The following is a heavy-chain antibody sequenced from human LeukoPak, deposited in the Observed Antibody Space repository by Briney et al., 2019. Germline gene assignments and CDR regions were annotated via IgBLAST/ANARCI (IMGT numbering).Heavy chain of an antibody. CDR1: GFTFSSYA. J-gene: IGHJ4*02. V-gene: IGHV3-23*01. CDR3: ARDYCSGGSCYQRLDY. D-gene: IGHD2-15*01. CDR2: ISGSGGST. Sequence: GGSLRLSCAASGFTFSSYAMSWVRQAPGKGLEWVSAISGSGGSTYYADSVKGRFTISRDNSKNTLYLQMNSLRAEDTAVYYCARDYCSGGSCYQRLDYWGQGTLVTVSS.